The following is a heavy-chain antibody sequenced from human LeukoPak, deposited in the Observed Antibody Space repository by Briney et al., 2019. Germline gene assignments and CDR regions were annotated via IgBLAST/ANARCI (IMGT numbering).Heavy chain of an antibody. CDR3: ARGGGSYSYDY. CDR1: GGSISSHY. D-gene: IGHD2-15*01. CDR2: IYYSGST. Sequence: SETLSLTCTVSGGSISSHYGSWIRQPPGKGLEWIGYIYYSGSTNYNPCLKSRVTISVDTSKNQFSLKLSSVTAADTAVYYCARGGGSYSYDYWGQGTLVTVSS. V-gene: IGHV4-59*11. J-gene: IGHJ4*02.